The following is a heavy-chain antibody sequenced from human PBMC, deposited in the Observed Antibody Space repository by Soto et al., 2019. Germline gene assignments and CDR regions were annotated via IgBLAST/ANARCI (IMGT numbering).Heavy chain of an antibody. CDR2: ISGSGGST. CDR3: ARIVLVPAAMLDY. V-gene: IGHV3-23*01. Sequence: EVQLLESGGGLVQPGGSLRLSCAASGFTFSSYAMSWVRQAPGKGLEWVSAISGSGGSTYYADSVKGRFTISGDNSKNTLYLQLNSLRAEDTAVYYCARIVLVPAAMLDYWGQGTLVTVSS. CDR1: GFTFSSYA. D-gene: IGHD2-2*01. J-gene: IGHJ4*02.